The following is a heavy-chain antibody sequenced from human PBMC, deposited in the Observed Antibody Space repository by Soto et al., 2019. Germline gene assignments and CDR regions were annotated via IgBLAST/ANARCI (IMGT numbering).Heavy chain of an antibody. J-gene: IGHJ5*02. CDR1: GYSFTSYW. D-gene: IGHD1-26*01. V-gene: IGHV5-51*01. Sequence: VESLKISCKGSGYSFTSYWIGWVRQMPGKGLEWMGIIYPGDSDTRYSRSFQGQVTISADKSISTAYLQWSSLKASDTAMYYCARHVGGATTFSWFDPWGQGTLVTVSS. CDR3: ARHVGGATTFSWFDP. CDR2: IYPGDSDT.